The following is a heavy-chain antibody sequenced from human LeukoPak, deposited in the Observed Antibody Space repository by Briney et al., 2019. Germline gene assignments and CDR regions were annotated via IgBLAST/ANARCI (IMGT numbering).Heavy chain of an antibody. CDR3: ARALPGAAENY. J-gene: IGHJ4*02. D-gene: IGHD6-13*01. CDR2: IYTSGST. V-gene: IGHV4-61*02. CDR1: GGPISSGSYY. Sequence: SETLSLTCTVSGGPISSGSYYWSWIRQPAGKGLEWIGRIYTSGSTNYNPSLKSRVTISVDTSKNQFSLKLSSVTAADTAVYYCARALPGAAENYWGQGTLVTVSS.